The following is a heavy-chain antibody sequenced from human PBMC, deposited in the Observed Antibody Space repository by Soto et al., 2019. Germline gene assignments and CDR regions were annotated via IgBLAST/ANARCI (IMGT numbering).Heavy chain of an antibody. D-gene: IGHD5-12*01. Sequence: SETLSLTCAVYGGSFSGYYWAWIRQPPGKGLEWIGEISHSGRTIYNPSLKSRITMSVDTSKNQFSLKLSSVTAADTAVYYCARVKWLRDGFDYWGQGTLVTVSS. J-gene: IGHJ4*02. CDR1: GGSFSGYY. V-gene: IGHV4-34*10. CDR3: ARVKWLRDGFDY. CDR2: ISHSGRT.